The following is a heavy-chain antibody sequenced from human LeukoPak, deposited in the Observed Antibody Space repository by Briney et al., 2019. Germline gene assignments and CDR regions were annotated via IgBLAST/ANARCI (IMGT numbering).Heavy chain of an antibody. Sequence: PGGSLRLSCAASGFTFSDYYMSWIRQAPGKGLEWVPYISSSSSYTNYADSVKGRFTISRDNAKNSLYLQVNSLRAEDTAVYYCASLITMVRVDAFDIWGQGTMVTVSS. CDR3: ASLITMVRVDAFDI. D-gene: IGHD3-10*01. CDR1: GFTFSDYY. V-gene: IGHV3-11*03. CDR2: ISSSSSYT. J-gene: IGHJ3*02.